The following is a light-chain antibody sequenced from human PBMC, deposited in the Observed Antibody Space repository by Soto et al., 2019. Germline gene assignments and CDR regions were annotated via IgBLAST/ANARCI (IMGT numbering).Light chain of an antibody. CDR2: QTS. CDR1: QYINTR. V-gene: IGKV3-11*01. CDR3: QQRHMWPIT. J-gene: IGKJ5*01. Sequence: EIVLTQSPATLSSFPGDRVTLSCRASQYINTRLAWYQHRPGQAPRLLIYQTSIRAAGIPARFSASGSGTDFTLTISDVQPEDSAVYYCQQRHMWPITFGQGTRLEIK.